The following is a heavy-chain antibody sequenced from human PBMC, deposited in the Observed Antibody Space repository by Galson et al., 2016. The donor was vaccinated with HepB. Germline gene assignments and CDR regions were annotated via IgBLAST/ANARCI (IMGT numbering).Heavy chain of an antibody. CDR1: GYTFTSYG. D-gene: IGHD3-16*01. J-gene: IGHJ4*02. CDR2: ISGYNGNT. CDR3: ARVHTLYVANFILGY. V-gene: IGHV1-18*01. Sequence: SVKVSCKASGYTFTSYGISWVRQAPGQGLEWMGWISGYNGNTNYAQKFQGRVTMTTDTSTHSAYMELRSLTPDDTAVYYCARVHTLYVANFILGYWGQGTLVTVSS.